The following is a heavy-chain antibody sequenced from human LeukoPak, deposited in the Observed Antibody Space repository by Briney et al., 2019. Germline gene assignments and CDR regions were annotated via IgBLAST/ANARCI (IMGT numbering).Heavy chain of an antibody. D-gene: IGHD6-6*01. Sequence: GRSLRLSCAASGFTFDDYAMHWARQAPGKGLEWVSGISWNSGSIGYADTVKGRFTISRDNAKNSLYLQMNSLRAEDTALYYCAKGRGSSADVTLFDYWGQGTLVTVSS. CDR1: GFTFDDYA. V-gene: IGHV3-9*01. J-gene: IGHJ4*02. CDR2: ISWNSGSI. CDR3: AKGRGSSADVTLFDY.